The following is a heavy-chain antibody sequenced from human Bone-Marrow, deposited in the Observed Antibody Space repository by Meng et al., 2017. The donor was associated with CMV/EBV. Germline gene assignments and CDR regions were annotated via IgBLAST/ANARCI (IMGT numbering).Heavy chain of an antibody. D-gene: IGHD4-11*01. CDR2: IYSGGST. J-gene: IGHJ6*02. V-gene: IGHV3-53*01. CDR1: GGSVSSGSYY. CDR3: ARDNYVAPYYGMDV. Sequence: ETLSLTCTVSGGSVSSGSYYWSWIRQPPGKGLEWVSVIYSGGSTYYADSVKGRFTISRDNSKNTLYLQMNSLRAEDTAVYYCARDNYVAPYYGMDVWGQGTTVTVSS.